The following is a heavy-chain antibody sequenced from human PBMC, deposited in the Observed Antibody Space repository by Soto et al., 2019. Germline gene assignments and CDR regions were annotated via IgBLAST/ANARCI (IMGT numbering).Heavy chain of an antibody. D-gene: IGHD2-2*01. CDR3: AREEIGYQYGAAVYDGMDV. Sequence: QVQLVQSGGEVKRPGASMKVSCKTSGYNFLKFGITWVRQAPGRGLEWLGWISHDRGDTKYAQKVQGRATITADTSATTVYMELRSLRSDDTAMYCCAREEIGYQYGAAVYDGMDVWGQGTTVTVTS. V-gene: IGHV1-18*01. CDR2: ISHDRGDT. J-gene: IGHJ6*02. CDR1: GYNFLKFG.